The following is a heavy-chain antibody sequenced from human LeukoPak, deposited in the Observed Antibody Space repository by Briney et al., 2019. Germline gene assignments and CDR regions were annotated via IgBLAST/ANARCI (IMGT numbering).Heavy chain of an antibody. Sequence: AGESLKISCKGSGYSFTSYWIGWVRQMPGKGLEWMGIIYPSDSGPRYSPSFQGQVTIPADKSIGTAYLQWSSLKASDTAMYYCAMSIGYDSAIDYWGQGTLVTVSS. CDR2: IYPSDSGP. D-gene: IGHD5-12*01. CDR3: AMSIGYDSAIDY. CDR1: GYSFTSYW. J-gene: IGHJ4*02. V-gene: IGHV5-51*01.